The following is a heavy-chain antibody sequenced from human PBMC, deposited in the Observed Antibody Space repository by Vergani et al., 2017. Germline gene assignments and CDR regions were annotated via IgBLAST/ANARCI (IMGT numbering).Heavy chain of an antibody. V-gene: IGHV3-30*18. Sequence: QVQLVESGGGVVQPGRSLRLSCAASGFTFSSYGMHWVRQAPGKGLEWVAVISYDGSNKYYADSVKGRFTISRDNSKNTLYLQMNSLRAEDTAVYYCAKTSVPIVLMVYASTPYYYYMDVWGKGTAVTVSS. CDR3: AKTSVPIVLMVYASTPYYYYMDV. D-gene: IGHD2-8*01. CDR1: GFTFSSYG. J-gene: IGHJ6*03. CDR2: ISYDGSNK.